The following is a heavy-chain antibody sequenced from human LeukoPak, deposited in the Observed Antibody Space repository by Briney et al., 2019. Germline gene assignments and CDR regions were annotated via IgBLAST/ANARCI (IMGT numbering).Heavy chain of an antibody. J-gene: IGHJ5*02. CDR2: ISAYNGNT. CDR1: GYTFTSYD. CDR3: ARGNYYGSGSPHNWFDP. D-gene: IGHD3-10*01. V-gene: IGHV1-18*01. Sequence: GASVKVSCKASGYTFTSYDISWVRQAPGQGLEWMGWISAYNGNTNYAQKLQGRVTMTTDTSTSTAYMELRSLRSDDTAVYYCARGNYYGSGSPHNWFDPWGQGTLVTVSS.